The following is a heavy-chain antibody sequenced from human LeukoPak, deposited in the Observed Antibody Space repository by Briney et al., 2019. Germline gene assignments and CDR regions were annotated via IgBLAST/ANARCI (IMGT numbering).Heavy chain of an antibody. CDR1: GYTFTSYG. CDR3: ATSDILTGYTVDY. V-gene: IGHV1-24*01. D-gene: IGHD3-9*01. J-gene: IGHJ4*02. CDR2: FDPEDGET. Sequence: ASVKVSCKASGYTFTSYGISWVRQAPGKGLEWMGGFDPEDGETIYAQKFQGRVTMTEDTSTDTAYMELSSLRSEDTAVYYCATSDILTGYTVDYWGQGTLVTVSS.